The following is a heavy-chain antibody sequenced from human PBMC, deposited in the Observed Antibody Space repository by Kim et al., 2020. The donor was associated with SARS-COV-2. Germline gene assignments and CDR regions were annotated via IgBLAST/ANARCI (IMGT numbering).Heavy chain of an antibody. J-gene: IGHJ6*02. D-gene: IGHD2-2*02. Sequence: SETLSLTCTVSGGSISSGDYYWSWIRQPPGKGLEWIGYIYYSGSTYYNPSLKSRVTISVDTSKNQFSLKLSSVTAADTAVYYCARAVFRSLPRYTRAGSYYYGMDVWGQGTTVTVSS. CDR1: GGSISSGDYY. CDR3: ARAVFRSLPRYTRAGSYYYGMDV. CDR2: IYYSGST. V-gene: IGHV4-30-4*01.